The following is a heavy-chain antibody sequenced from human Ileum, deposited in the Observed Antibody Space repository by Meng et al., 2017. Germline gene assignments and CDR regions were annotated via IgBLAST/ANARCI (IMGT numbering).Heavy chain of an antibody. CDR2: ISGSGGGT. Sequence: EVQLLESGGGLVQPGGFLRLSCAAPGFTFSSYAMSWVRQAPGKGLEWVSGISGSGGGTYYADSVKGRFIISRDNSKNTLYLQVNSLRAEDTAVYYCAKPYYFDSSGYPPDYWGQGTLVTVSS. D-gene: IGHD3-22*01. J-gene: IGHJ4*02. V-gene: IGHV3-23*01. CDR3: AKPYYFDSSGYPPDY. CDR1: GFTFSSYA.